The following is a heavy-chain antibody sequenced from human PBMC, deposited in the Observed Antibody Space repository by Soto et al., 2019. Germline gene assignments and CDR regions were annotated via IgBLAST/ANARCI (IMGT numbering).Heavy chain of an antibody. Sequence: GGSLRLSCAASGFTFSSYGMHWVRQAPGKGLEWVAVIWYDGSNKYYADSVKGRFTISIDKSKNTRGLQMNSLRAEDTAVYYCARDIRVGRFGPNWFDPWGQGALVTVSS. CDR2: IWYDGSNK. V-gene: IGHV3-33*01. CDR3: ARDIRVGRFGPNWFDP. J-gene: IGHJ5*02. CDR1: GFTFSSYG. D-gene: IGHD3-10*01.